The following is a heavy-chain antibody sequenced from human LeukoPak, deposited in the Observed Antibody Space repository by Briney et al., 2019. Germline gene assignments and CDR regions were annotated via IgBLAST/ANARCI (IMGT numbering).Heavy chain of an antibody. Sequence: GGSLRLSCAASGFTFSNYAMSWVRQTPGKGLEWVSVISNSGSNTYYADSVKGRFTISRDNSKNTLYLQMNSLRAEDTALYHCAKERSLNGGYSDGYFDHWGQGTLVTVSS. D-gene: IGHD4-23*01. CDR1: GFTFSNYA. V-gene: IGHV3-23*01. CDR2: ISNSGSNT. J-gene: IGHJ4*02. CDR3: AKERSLNGGYSDGYFDH.